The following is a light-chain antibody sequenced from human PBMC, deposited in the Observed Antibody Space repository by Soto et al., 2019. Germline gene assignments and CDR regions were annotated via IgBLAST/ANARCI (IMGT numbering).Light chain of an antibody. V-gene: IGKV2-28*01. CDR3: MQALKTQFA. J-gene: IGKJ3*01. Sequence: DIVMTQSPLSLLVTPGEPASISCRSSQSLLHDNGYNYLDWYLQKPGQSPQLLIYLGSNRASGVPGRFSGSGSGTDFTLKISRVEAEDVGVYYCMQALKTQFAFGPGTNVEIK. CDR2: LGS. CDR1: QSLLHDNGYNY.